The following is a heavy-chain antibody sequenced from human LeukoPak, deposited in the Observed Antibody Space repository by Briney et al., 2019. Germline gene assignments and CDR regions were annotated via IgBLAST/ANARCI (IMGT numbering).Heavy chain of an antibody. CDR1: GFTFINYS. CDR3: TRIDGYSVGVDY. D-gene: IGHD1-26*01. J-gene: IGHJ4*02. Sequence: GGSLRLSCTASGFTFINYSMNWVRQAPGRGLEWVGFIRSKTFGGTPDYAASVEGRFTISRDDSRGIAYLQMDSLKSEDTALYYCTRIDGYSVGVDYWGQGTRVTVSS. V-gene: IGHV3-49*04. CDR2: IRSKTFGGTP.